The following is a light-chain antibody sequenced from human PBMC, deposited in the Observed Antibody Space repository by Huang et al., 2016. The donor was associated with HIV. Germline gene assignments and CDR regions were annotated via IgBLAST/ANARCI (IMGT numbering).Light chain of an antibody. V-gene: IGKV1-NL1*01. CDR3: QQYYSSLGGFT. Sequence: DIQMTQSPSSLSASVGDRVTITCRASQGISNSLAWYQQKPGKAPKLLLYAASRLESGVPSRFSGSGSGTDYTLTISSLQPEDFATYYCQQYYSSLGGFTFGPGTKVDIK. J-gene: IGKJ3*01. CDR2: AAS. CDR1: QGISNS.